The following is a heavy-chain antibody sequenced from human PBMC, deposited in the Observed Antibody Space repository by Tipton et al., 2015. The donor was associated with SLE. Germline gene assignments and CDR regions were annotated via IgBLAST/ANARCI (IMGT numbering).Heavy chain of an antibody. CDR2: INHTGST. CDR1: GGSFSGHY. Sequence: TLSLTCAVYGGSFSGHYWSWIRQPPGKGLEWIGEINHTGSTNYNPSLKSRVTISEDTSKSEFSLNLRSATAADTAVYYCARGSYYMDVWDKGTTVTVSS. CDR3: ARGSYYMDV. V-gene: IGHV4-34*01. J-gene: IGHJ6*03.